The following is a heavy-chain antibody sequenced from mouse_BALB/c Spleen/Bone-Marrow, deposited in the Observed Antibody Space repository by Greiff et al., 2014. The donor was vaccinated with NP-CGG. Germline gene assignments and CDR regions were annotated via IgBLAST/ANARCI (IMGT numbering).Heavy chain of an antibody. CDR3: SRDQGYYAMDY. J-gene: IGHJ4*01. Sequence: VQLQQSGPDLVKPSQSPSLTCTVTGYSITSGYSWHWIRQFPGNKLEWMGYIHYTGSTNYNPSLKSRISITRDTSKNQFFLQLNSVTTEDTATYYCSRDQGYYAMDYWGQGTSVTVSS. CDR2: IHYTGST. CDR1: GYSITSGYS. V-gene: IGHV3-1*02.